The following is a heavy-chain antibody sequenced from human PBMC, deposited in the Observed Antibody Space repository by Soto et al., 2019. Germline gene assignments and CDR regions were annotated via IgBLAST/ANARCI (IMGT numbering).Heavy chain of an antibody. Sequence: ASVKVSCKASGYTFTDYYMHWVRQAPGQGLEWMGWINPNSGGTNYAQKFQGRVTMTRDTSITTAYMELIWLRSDDTAVYYCAKRVPTTGYFDYWGRGDLVTVAS. CDR3: AKRVPTTGYFDY. CDR1: GYTFTDYY. V-gene: IGHV1-2*02. D-gene: IGHD3-9*01. CDR2: INPNSGGT. J-gene: IGHJ4*02.